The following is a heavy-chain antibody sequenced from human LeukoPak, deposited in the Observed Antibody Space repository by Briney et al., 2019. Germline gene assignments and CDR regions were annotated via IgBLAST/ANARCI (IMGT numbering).Heavy chain of an antibody. CDR3: ARHLEYSYGLERFDY. D-gene: IGHD5-18*01. CDR2: IYSGGST. V-gene: IGHV3-66*04. CDR1: GFTVSSNY. Sequence: GGSLRLSCAASGFTVSSNYMSWVRQAPGKGLEWVSVIYSGGSTYYADSVKGRFTISRDNSKNTLYLQMNSLRAEDTAVYYCARHLEYSYGLERFDYWGQGALVTVSS. J-gene: IGHJ4*02.